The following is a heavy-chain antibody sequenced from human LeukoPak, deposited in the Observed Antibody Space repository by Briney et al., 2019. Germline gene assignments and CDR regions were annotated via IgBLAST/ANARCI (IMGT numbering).Heavy chain of an antibody. D-gene: IGHD3-9*01. CDR2: IIPILGIA. V-gene: IGHV1-69*04. J-gene: IGHJ6*02. CDR3: ARDDILTGGRTYYYYGTDV. Sequence: SVKVSCKASGGTFSSYAISWVRQAPGQGLEWMGGIIPILGIANYAQKFQGRVTITADKSTSTAYMELSSLRSEDTAVYYCARDDILTGGRTYYYYGTDVWGQGTTVTVSS. CDR1: GGTFSSYA.